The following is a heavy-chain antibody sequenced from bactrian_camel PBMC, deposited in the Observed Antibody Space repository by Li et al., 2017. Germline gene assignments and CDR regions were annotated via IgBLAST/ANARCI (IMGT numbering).Heavy chain of an antibody. CDR2: IDTGVIT. CDR1: GFTFDMYW. J-gene: IGHJ4*01. V-gene: IGHV3S1*01. Sequence: HVQLVESGGGLVQPGESLILSCVASGFTFDMYWMYWVRQAPGKEREGVAQIDTGVITHYADSVKGRFIISRDDAKNTLFLQLNSLEFEDTAMYYCASDYGTTYYGQGTQVTVS. D-gene: IGHD2*01.